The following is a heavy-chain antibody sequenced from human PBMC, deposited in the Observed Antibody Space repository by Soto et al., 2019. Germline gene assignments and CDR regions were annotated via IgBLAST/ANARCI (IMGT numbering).Heavy chain of an antibody. J-gene: IGHJ5*02. Sequence: ASVKVSCKASGGTFSSYAISWVRQAPGQGLEWMGGIIPIFGTANYAQKFQGRVTITADESTSTAYMELSSLRSEDTAVYYCARDRQQSTYNWFGPWGQGTLVTVSS. D-gene: IGHD6-13*01. CDR2: IIPIFGTA. CDR1: GGTFSSYA. V-gene: IGHV1-69*13. CDR3: ARDRQQSTYNWFGP.